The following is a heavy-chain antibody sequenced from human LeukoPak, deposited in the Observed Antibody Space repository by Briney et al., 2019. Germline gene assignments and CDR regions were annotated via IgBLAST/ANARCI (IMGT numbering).Heavy chain of an antibody. J-gene: IGHJ4*02. CDR1: GGSISSYY. D-gene: IGHD6-19*01. CDR3: ASIAVAGTFVDY. V-gene: IGHV4-59*12. Sequence: PSETLSLTCTVSGGSISSYYWTWIRQPPGKGLEWIGSLYYSGSTNYNPSLKSRVTISVDTSKNQFSLKLSSVTAADTAVYYCASIAVAGTFVDYWGQGTLVTVSS. CDR2: LYYSGST.